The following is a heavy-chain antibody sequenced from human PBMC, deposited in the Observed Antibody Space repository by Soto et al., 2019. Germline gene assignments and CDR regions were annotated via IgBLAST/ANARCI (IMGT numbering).Heavy chain of an antibody. CDR1: GGSINNYY. V-gene: IGHV4-59*01. CDR2: IHYSGST. Sequence: LSLTSTVSGGSINNYYWSWIRQSPGKGLEWIGYIHYSGSTNYNPSLKSRVTISVDTSKKHFSLKLRSVTAADTAVYYCAREGDYYFGMDVWGQGTTVTVSS. CDR3: AREGDYYFGMDV. J-gene: IGHJ6*02.